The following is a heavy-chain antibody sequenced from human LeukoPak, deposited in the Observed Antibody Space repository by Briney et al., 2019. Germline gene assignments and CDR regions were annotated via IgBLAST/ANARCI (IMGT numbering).Heavy chain of an antibody. D-gene: IGHD3-10*01. CDR2: INAGNGNT. CDR1: GYTFTSYG. J-gene: IGHJ3*02. CDR3: ARERSGFGDHFYAFDI. Sequence: ASVKVSCKASGYTFTSYGISWVRQAPGQRLEWMGWINAGNGNTKYSQKFQGRVTITRDTSASTAYMELSSLRSEDTAMYYCARERSGFGDHFYAFDIWGQGTMVTVSS. V-gene: IGHV1-3*01.